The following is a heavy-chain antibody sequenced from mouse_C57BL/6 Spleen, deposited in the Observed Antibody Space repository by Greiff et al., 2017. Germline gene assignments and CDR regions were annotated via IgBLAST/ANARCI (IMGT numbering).Heavy chain of an antibody. CDR1: GYTFTSSW. V-gene: IGHV1-7*01. CDR2: INPSSGYT. D-gene: IGHD4-1*01. J-gene: IGHJ3*01. CDR3: ARLGNWDRFAY. Sequence: QVQLQQPGAELAKPGASVKLSCKASGYTFTSSWMHWVKQTPGQGLEWIGYINPSSGYTTYNQKFKDKATLTADKSSSTAYMQLSSLTYEDSAVYYCARLGNWDRFAYWGQGTLVTVSA.